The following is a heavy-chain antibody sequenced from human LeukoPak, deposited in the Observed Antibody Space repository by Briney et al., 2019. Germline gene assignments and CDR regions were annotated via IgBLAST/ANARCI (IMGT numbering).Heavy chain of an antibody. CDR2: IYTSGSP. V-gene: IGHV4-4*07. CDR1: GGSISNYY. Sequence: SETLSLTCTVSGGSISNYYWSWIRQPAGKGLEWIGRIYTSGSPNYNPSLKSRVTMSVDASKNQFSLKLSSVTAADTAVYYCARVSSSWYQDWYFDLWGRGTLVTVSS. J-gene: IGHJ2*01. D-gene: IGHD6-13*01. CDR3: ARVSSSWYQDWYFDL.